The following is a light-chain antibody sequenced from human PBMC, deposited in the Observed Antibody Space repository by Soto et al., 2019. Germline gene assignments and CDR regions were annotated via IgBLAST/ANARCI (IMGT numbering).Light chain of an antibody. V-gene: IGLV2-11*01. J-gene: IGLJ1*01. Sequence: QSVLTQPRSVSGSPERSVTISCTGTSSDVGRYDYVSWYQQHPGKAPKLIVYDVTERPSGVPDRFSGSKSGNTASLTISGLQAEDEADYSCCSFAGSYSYVFGTGTKVTVL. CDR1: SSDVGRYDY. CDR3: CSFAGSYSYV. CDR2: DVT.